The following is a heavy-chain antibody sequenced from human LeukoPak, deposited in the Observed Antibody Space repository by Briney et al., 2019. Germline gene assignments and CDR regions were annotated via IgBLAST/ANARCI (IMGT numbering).Heavy chain of an antibody. CDR2: ISSSGSTI. Sequence: GGSLRLSCAASTFNFSDYYMSWIRQAPGKGLEWVSYISSSGSTIYYADSVKGRFTISRDNAKTSLYPQMNSLRAEDTAMYYCARDLPSGNSDGGDYWGQGTLVTVSS. CDR3: ARDLPSGNSDGGDY. V-gene: IGHV3-11*04. D-gene: IGHD4-23*01. J-gene: IGHJ4*02. CDR1: TFNFSDYY.